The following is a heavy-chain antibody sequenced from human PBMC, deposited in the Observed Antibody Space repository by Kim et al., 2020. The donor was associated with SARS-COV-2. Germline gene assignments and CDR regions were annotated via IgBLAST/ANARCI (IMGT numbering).Heavy chain of an antibody. CDR2: INPNSGGT. CDR1: GYTFTGYY. J-gene: IGHJ3*02. CDR3: ARPIVATIPDAFDI. D-gene: IGHD5-12*01. V-gene: IGHV1-2*04. Sequence: ASVKVSCKASGYTFTGYYMHWVRQAPGQGLEWMGWINPNSGGTNYAQKFQGWVTMTRDTSISTAYMELSRLRSDDTAVYYCARPIVATIPDAFDIWGQGTMVTVSS.